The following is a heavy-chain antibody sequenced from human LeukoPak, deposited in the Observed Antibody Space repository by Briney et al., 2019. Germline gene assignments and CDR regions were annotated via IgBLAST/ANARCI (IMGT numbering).Heavy chain of an antibody. CDR2: INPNSGGT. Sequence: GASVKVSCKASGYTFTGYYMHWVRQAPGQGLEWMGWINPNSGGTNYAQKFQGRVTMTRDTSISTAYMELSRLRSDDTAVYYCARGYDFWSGSFDYWGQGTLVTVSS. V-gene: IGHV1-2*02. D-gene: IGHD3-3*01. J-gene: IGHJ4*02. CDR1: GYTFTGYY. CDR3: ARGYDFWSGSFDY.